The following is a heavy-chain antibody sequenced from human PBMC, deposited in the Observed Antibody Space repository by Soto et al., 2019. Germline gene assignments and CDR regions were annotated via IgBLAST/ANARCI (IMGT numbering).Heavy chain of an antibody. CDR3: ARDLVIGVSSSWLTFYYYYGMDV. CDR1: GGSISSYY. CDR2: IYTSGST. V-gene: IGHV4-4*07. D-gene: IGHD6-13*01. Sequence: SETLSLTCTVSGGSISSYYWSWIRQPAGKGLEWIGRIYTSGSTNYNPSLKSRVTMSVDTSKNHFSLKLSSVTAADTAVYHCARDLVIGVSSSWLTFYYYYGMDVWGQGTKVT. J-gene: IGHJ6*02.